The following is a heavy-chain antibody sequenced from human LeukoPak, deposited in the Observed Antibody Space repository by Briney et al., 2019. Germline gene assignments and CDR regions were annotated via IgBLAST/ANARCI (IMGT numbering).Heavy chain of an antibody. CDR3: ARPRSGSSGGDAFDI. CDR1: GFTFSSYS. D-gene: IGHD2-15*01. CDR2: ISSSSSYI. V-gene: IGHV3-21*01. J-gene: IGHJ3*02. Sequence: GGSLRLSCAASGFTFSSYSMNWVRQAPGKVLEWVSSISSSSSYIYYADSVKGRFTISRDNAKNSLYLQMNSLRAEDTAVYYCARPRSGSSGGDAFDIWGQGTMVTVSS.